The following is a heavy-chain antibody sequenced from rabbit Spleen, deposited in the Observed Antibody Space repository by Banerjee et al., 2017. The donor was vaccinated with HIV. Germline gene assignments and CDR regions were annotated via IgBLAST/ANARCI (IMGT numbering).Heavy chain of an antibody. CDR3: ARDLAGVIGWNVSL. Sequence: QEQLVESGGDLVKPGGTLTLTCTVSGFSFSSNWICWVRQAPGKGWEWIACIYGGSSGSTRSATWAKGRFTISTTSSTTVTLQMTSLTAADTATYFCARDLAGVIGWNVSLWGPGPLVSVS. V-gene: IGHV1S45*01. J-gene: IGHJ6*01. CDR2: IYGGSSGST. CDR1: GFSFSSNW. D-gene: IGHD4-1*01.